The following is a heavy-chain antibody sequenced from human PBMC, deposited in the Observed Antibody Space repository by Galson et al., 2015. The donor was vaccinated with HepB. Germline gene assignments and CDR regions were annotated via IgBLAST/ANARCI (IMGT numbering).Heavy chain of an antibody. CDR2: IRSGSGSTI. D-gene: IGHD5/OR15-5a*01. V-gene: IGHV3-48*03. CDR1: GFTFSSFS. J-gene: IGHJ4*02. CDR3: ARSVYNAGSFDS. Sequence: SLRLSCAGSGFTFSSFSVNWVRQAPGKGLEWLAYIRSGSGSTINYADSVKGRFTISRDNAKRPSFLQMNSLRVDDTAVYYCARSVYNAGSFDSWGQGILVTVSS.